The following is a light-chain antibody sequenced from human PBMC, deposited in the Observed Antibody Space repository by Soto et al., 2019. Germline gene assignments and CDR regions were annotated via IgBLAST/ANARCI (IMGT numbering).Light chain of an antibody. CDR2: DAS. V-gene: IGKV3-20*01. CDR3: QQYGNSIPIT. J-gene: IGKJ5*01. Sequence: EIVITQSPATLSVSPGERATLSCSASQTVRNNYLAWYQQKPGQAPRLLIYDASSRATGIPDRFSGGGSGTEFTLTISRLEPEDFAVYYCQQYGNSIPITFGQGTRLEIK. CDR1: QTVRNNY.